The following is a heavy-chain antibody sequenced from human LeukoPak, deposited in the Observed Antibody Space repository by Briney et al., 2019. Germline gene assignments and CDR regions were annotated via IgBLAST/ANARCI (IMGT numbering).Heavy chain of an antibody. D-gene: IGHD5-12*01. CDR1: VVTFSSYL. V-gene: IGHV3-30*03. CDR2: ILSEGNDK. J-gene: IGHJ4*02. CDR3: TTKVIRGNSGDDYDD. Sequence: GGALRLSCAASVVTFSSYLMPWVRQAPAKGLEWVALILSEGNDKLNGDAVKGRFTISRDDSKSTLYLQMNSLRAEDTAVYYCTTKVIRGNSGDDYDDWGQGTLVTVSS.